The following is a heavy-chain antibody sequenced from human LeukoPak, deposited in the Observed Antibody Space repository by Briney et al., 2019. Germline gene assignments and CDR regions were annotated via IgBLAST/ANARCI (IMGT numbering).Heavy chain of an antibody. CDR1: GGSISSGGYY. CDR2: XYYSGST. CDR3: ARVRRHYDSSGYYPYYGMDV. Sequence: SQTLSLTCTVSGGSISSGGYYWSWIRQHPGKGXXXXXXXYYSGSTYYNPSLKSRVTISVDTSKNQFSLKLSSVTAADTAVYYCARVRRHYDSSGYYPYYGMDVWGQGTTVTVSS. D-gene: IGHD3-22*01. V-gene: IGHV4-31*03. J-gene: IGHJ6*02.